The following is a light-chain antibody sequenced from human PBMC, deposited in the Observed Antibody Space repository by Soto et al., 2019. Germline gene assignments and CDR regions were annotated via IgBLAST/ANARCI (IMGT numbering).Light chain of an antibody. CDR2: GAS. CDR1: QSVSSSY. V-gene: IGKV3-20*01. Sequence: EKVLTQSPGTLSLSPGERATLSCRASQSVSSSYLAWYQQKPGQAPRLLIYGASSRATGIPDRFSGSGSGTDFTLTISRLEPEDFAVYYCQQYGSSPSYTFGQGTKLEIK. J-gene: IGKJ2*01. CDR3: QQYGSSPSYT.